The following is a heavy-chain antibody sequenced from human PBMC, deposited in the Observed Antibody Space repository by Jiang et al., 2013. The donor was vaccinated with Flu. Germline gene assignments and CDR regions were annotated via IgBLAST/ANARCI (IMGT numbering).Heavy chain of an antibody. CDR2: ISGLGDST. V-gene: IGHV3-23*01. Sequence: GGGLAQPGGSLRLSCAASGFTFRSYALTWVRQAPGKGLEWVSAISGLGDSTYYADSVKGRFTISRDSSNNTVYLQMNSLRAEDTAVYYCAKDRSYGSGPYGMDVWGQGTTVTVSS. CDR1: GFTFRSYA. J-gene: IGHJ6*02. D-gene: IGHD3-10*01. CDR3: AKDRSYGSGPYGMDV.